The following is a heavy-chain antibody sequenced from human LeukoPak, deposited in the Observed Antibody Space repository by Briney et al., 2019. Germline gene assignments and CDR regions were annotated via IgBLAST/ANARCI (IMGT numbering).Heavy chain of an antibody. CDR2: ISAQHGQT. Sequence: ASVKVSCKTSGYSENFYGITWVRQVAGQGLEWMGWISAQHGQTEYAPNSQDRVTMTTDTYTNTAYMELRSLRSDDTAVYYCARDFGYYDSSGYPVGHWYFDLWGRGTLVTVSS. V-gene: IGHV1-18*01. CDR1: GYSENFYG. D-gene: IGHD3-22*01. J-gene: IGHJ2*01. CDR3: ARDFGYYDSSGYPVGHWYFDL.